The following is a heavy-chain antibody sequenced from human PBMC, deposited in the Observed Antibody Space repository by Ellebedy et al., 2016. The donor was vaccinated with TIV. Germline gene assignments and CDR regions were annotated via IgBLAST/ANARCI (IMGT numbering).Heavy chain of an antibody. J-gene: IGHJ5*02. CDR2: VSNDGNII. D-gene: IGHD2-2*01. CDR1: GFPFSTYG. CDR3: ARGRYYCSSTSCYAPSWFDP. V-gene: IGHV3-30*03. Sequence: GGSLRLXXAASGFPFSTYGMHWVRQSPGKGLEWVALVSNDGNIIHYHDSVKGRFTISRDNAKNSLYLQMNSLGAEDTAVYFCARGRYYCSSTSCYAPSWFDPWGQGTLVTVSS.